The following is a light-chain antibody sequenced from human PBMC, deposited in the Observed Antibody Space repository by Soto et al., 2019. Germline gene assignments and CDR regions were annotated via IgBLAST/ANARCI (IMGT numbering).Light chain of an antibody. J-gene: IGLJ2*01. CDR1: SGHRSYT. CDR2: LNSDGSH. CDR3: QTWGTGYVV. Sequence: QLVLTQSPSASASLGASVKLTCTLSSGHRSYTIAWHQQLPEKGPRYLMTLNSDGSHRKGDGIPDRFSGSSSGAERYLIISSLQSADEADYYCQTWGTGYVVFGGGTKLTVL. V-gene: IGLV4-69*01.